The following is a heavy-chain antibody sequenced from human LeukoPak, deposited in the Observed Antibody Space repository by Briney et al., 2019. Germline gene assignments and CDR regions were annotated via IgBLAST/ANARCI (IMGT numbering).Heavy chain of an antibody. CDR3: ARRAKSYYYFDY. D-gene: IGHD3-10*01. J-gene: IGHJ4*02. V-gene: IGHV4-34*01. CDR1: GGSFSGYY. Sequence: SETLSLTCAVYGGSFSGYYWSWIRQPPGKGLEWIGSIYYSGSTYYNPSLKSRVTISVDTSKNQFSLKLSSVTAADTAVYYCARRAKSYYYFDYWGQGTLVTVSS. CDR2: IYYSGST.